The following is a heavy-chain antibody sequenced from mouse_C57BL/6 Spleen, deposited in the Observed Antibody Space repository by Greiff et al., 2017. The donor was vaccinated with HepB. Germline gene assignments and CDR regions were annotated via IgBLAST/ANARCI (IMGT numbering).Heavy chain of an antibody. Sequence: VQLQQPGAELVMPGASVKLSCKASGYTFTSYWMHWVKQRPGQGLEWIGEIDPSDSYTNYNQKFKGKSTLTVDKSSSTAYMQLSSLTSEDSAVYYCARGYYGYHYFDYWGQGTTLTVSS. CDR3: ARGYYGYHYFDY. D-gene: IGHD2-2*01. CDR2: IDPSDSYT. J-gene: IGHJ2*01. V-gene: IGHV1-69*01. CDR1: GYTFTSYW.